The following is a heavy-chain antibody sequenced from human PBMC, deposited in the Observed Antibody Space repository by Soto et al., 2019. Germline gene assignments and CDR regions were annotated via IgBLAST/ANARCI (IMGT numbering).Heavy chain of an antibody. CDR2: ISSSGNSM. CDR3: ARRAASGRHFDH. CDR1: GFTFSDHY. D-gene: IGHD6-13*01. J-gene: IGHJ4*02. Sequence: VQVLESGGGLIQPGGSLRLSCVASGFTFSDHYMSWIRQAPGKGLEWVSYISSSGNSMYYADSVKGRFTVSRDNAENSLYLQMNSLRAEDTAVYYCARRAASGRHFDHWGQGTLVSVSS. V-gene: IGHV3-11*01.